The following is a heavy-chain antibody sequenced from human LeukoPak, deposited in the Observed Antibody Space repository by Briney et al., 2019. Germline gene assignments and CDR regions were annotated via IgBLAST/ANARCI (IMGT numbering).Heavy chain of an antibody. D-gene: IGHD1-26*01. Sequence: ASVKVSCKASGYTFTGYYMHWVRQAPGQGLKWMGWINPNSGGTNYAQKFQGRVTMTRDTSISTAYMELSRLRSDDTAVYYCARDTSGMILGHYYYMDVWGKGTTVTVSS. CDR2: INPNSGGT. CDR3: ARDTSGMILGHYYYMDV. V-gene: IGHV1-2*02. J-gene: IGHJ6*03. CDR1: GYTFTGYY.